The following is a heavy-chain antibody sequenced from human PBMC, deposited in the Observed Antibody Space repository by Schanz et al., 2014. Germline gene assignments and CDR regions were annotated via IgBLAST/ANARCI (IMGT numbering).Heavy chain of an antibody. CDR3: AKGMGYCSGGTCYDYYYYGLDV. CDR2: ISHSGGSK. V-gene: IGHV3-23*04. Sequence: EVQLVESGGGLVKPGGSLRLSCAASGFTFNSYAMTWVRQAPGKGLEWVSSISHSGGSKYYADSVKGRFTISRDNSENTLYLQMNSLSADDTAVFYCAKGMGYCSGGTCYDYYYYGLDVCGQGTTVTVSS. CDR1: GFTFNSYA. J-gene: IGHJ6*02. D-gene: IGHD2-15*01.